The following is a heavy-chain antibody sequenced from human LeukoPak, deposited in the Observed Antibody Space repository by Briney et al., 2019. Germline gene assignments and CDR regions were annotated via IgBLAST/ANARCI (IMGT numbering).Heavy chain of an antibody. CDR2: IKQDGSEK. CDR1: GFTFSSYW. CDR3: ARDTVFRQNWFDP. J-gene: IGHJ5*02. V-gene: IGHV3-7*01. D-gene: IGHD4-11*01. Sequence: GGSLRLSCAASGFTFSSYWMSWVRRAPGKGLEWVANIKQDGSEKYYVDSVKGRFTISRGNAKNSLYLQMNSLRAEDTAVYYCARDTVFRQNWFDPWGQGTLVTVSS.